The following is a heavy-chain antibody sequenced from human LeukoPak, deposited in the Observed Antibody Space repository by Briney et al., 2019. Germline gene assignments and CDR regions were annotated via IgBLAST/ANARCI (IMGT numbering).Heavy chain of an antibody. CDR1: GFTFSSYW. D-gene: IGHD5-12*01. J-gene: IGHJ4*02. CDR3: ARVVGDGATYGPFDY. V-gene: IGHV3-74*01. CDR2: INSDGSST. Sequence: GGSLRLSCAASGFTFSSYWMHWVRQVPGKGLVWVSRINSDGSSTTYEDSVKGRFTISRDNAKNTLYLQMNSLRAGDTAVYYCARVVGDGATYGPFDYWGQGTLVTVSS.